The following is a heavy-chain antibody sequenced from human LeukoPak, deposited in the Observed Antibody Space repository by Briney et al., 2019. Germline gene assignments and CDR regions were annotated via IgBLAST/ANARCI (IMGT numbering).Heavy chain of an antibody. J-gene: IGHJ4*02. CDR2: ISWNSGSI. D-gene: IGHD6-13*01. CDR1: GFTFDDYA. CDR3: AKDGLAAAGGADY. Sequence: GGSLRLSCAASGFTFDDYAMHWVRQAPGKGLEWVSGISWNSGSIGYADSVKGRFTISRDNSKNTLYLQMNSLRAEDTAVYYCAKDGLAAAGGADYWGQGTLVTVSS. V-gene: IGHV3-9*01.